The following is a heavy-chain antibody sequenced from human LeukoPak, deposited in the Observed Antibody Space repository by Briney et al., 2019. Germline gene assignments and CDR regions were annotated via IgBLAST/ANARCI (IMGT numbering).Heavy chain of an antibody. CDR3: AKGNWRYFDY. CDR2: ISGSGGST. D-gene: IGHD1-1*01. V-gene: IGHV3-23*01. Sequence: PGGSLRLSCAASGLTFSTYCMSWVRQAPGKGLEWVSAISGSGGSTYYADSVKGRFTISRDNSKNTLYLQMNSLGADDTAVYYCAKGNWRYFDYWGQGTLVTVSS. CDR1: GLTFSTYC. J-gene: IGHJ4*02.